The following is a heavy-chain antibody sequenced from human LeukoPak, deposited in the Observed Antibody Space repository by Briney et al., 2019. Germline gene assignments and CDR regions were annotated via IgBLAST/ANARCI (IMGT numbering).Heavy chain of an antibody. CDR2: INPNSGGT. J-gene: IGHJ4*02. D-gene: IGHD6-13*01. CDR3: ARAFGSSSWSAFDY. Sequence: ASVKVSCKASGYTITGYYMHWVRQAPGQGLEWMGWINPNSGGTNYAQKFQGRVTMTRDTSISTAYMELSRLRSDDTAVYYCARAFGSSSWSAFDYWGQGTLVTVSS. V-gene: IGHV1-2*02. CDR1: GYTITGYY.